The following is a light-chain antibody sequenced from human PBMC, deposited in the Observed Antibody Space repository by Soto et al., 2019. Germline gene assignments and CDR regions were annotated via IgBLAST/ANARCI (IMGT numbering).Light chain of an antibody. CDR3: FSHRGGDSHV. V-gene: IGLV2-14*01. CDR1: SSDVGAYNY. Sequence: QSVLTQPASVSGSPGQSITISCTGTSSDVGAYNYVSWYQQYPGKAPKLMIYVVTNRPSGVSNRFSGSKTGNTASLTISGLQAEDEADYYCFSHRGGDSHVFGTGTKVTVL. CDR2: VVT. J-gene: IGLJ1*01.